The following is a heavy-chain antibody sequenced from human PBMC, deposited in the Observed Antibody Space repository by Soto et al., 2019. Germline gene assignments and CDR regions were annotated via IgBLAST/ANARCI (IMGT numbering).Heavy chain of an antibody. D-gene: IGHD3-3*01. CDR3: ARVVPTNNDFCGGYLKSDYYYYGMDV. J-gene: IGHJ6*02. CDR1: GGSISSSNW. V-gene: IGHV4-4*02. Sequence: SETLSLTCAVSGGSISSSNWWSWVRQPPGKGLEWIGEIYHSGSTNYNPSLKSRVTISVDKSKNQFSLKLSSVTAADTAVYYCARVVPTNNDFCGGYLKSDYYYYGMDVWGQGTTVTVSS. CDR2: IYHSGST.